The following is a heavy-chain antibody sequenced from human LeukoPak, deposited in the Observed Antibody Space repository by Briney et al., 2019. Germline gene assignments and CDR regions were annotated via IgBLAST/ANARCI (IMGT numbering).Heavy chain of an antibody. D-gene: IGHD1-26*01. Sequence: GGSLRLSCAASGFTFSSYWMHWVRQGPGKGLVWVSRINTDGSSTTYADSVKGRFTISRDNAKNMVYLQMNSLRVEDTAMYYCVAGPTTSPGVGRCWGQGILVTVSS. CDR3: VAGPTTSPGVGRC. CDR1: GFTFSSYW. V-gene: IGHV3-74*01. J-gene: IGHJ4*02. CDR2: INTDGSST.